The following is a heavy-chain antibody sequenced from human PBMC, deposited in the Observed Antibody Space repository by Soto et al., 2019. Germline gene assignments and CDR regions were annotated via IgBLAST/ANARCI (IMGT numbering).Heavy chain of an antibody. CDR3: ARMGYCSGGSCYYYGMDV. Sequence: SETLSLTCAVSGGSISSSNWWSWVRQPPGKGLEWIGEIYHSGSTNYNPSLKSRVTISVDKSKNQFSLKLSSVTAADTAVYYCARMGYCSGGSCYYYGMDVWGQGTTVTVSS. CDR2: IYHSGST. V-gene: IGHV4-4*02. D-gene: IGHD2-15*01. CDR1: GGSISSSNW. J-gene: IGHJ6*02.